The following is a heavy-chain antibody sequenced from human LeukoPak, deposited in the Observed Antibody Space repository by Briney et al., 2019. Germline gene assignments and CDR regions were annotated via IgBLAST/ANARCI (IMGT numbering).Heavy chain of an antibody. CDR2: INPNSGGT. CDR3: ARRLRWEPNLLGY. Sequence: GASVKVSCKASGYTFTGYYMHWVRQAPGQGLEWMGWINPNSGGTNYAQKFQGRVTMTRDTSISTAYMELSRLRSDDTAVYYCARRLRWEPNLLGYWGQGTLVTVSS. V-gene: IGHV1-2*02. CDR1: GYTFTGYY. J-gene: IGHJ4*02. D-gene: IGHD1-26*01.